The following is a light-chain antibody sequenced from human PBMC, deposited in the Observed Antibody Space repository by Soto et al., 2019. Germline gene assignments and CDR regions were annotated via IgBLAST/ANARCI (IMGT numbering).Light chain of an antibody. Sequence: QSALTQPASVSGSPGQSITISCTGTSSDVGGYNHVSWYQQHPGKAPKLMIYDVSNRPSGVSNRFSGSKSGNTASLTISGLQVEDEADYSCSSYTSSSALGHVVFGGGTQLTVL. CDR2: DVS. J-gene: IGLJ7*01. CDR3: SSYTSSSALGHVV. V-gene: IGLV2-14*03. CDR1: SSDVGGYNH.